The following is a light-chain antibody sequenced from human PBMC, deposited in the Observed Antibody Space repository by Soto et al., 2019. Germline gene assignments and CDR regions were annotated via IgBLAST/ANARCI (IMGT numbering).Light chain of an antibody. J-gene: IGKJ4*01. V-gene: IGKV2-28*01. CDR3: MQVLQTPFT. CDR2: LGS. Sequence: DIVMTQSPLSLPVIPGEPASISCRSSQSLLHRNGYNYLDWYLQKPGQPPQLLIYLGSGRASGVPDRFSGSGSGTDFTLRISRVEAEDVAIYYCMQVLQTPFTFGGGTKVEIK. CDR1: QSLLHRNGYNY.